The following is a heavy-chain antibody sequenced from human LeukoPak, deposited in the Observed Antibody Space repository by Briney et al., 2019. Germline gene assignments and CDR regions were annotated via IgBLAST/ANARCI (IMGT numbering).Heavy chain of an antibody. CDR3: ARVGWAGPYYYYGMDV. D-gene: IGHD6-19*01. V-gene: IGHV1-46*01. J-gene: IGHJ6*02. CDR1: GYTFTSYY. Sequence: ASVKVSCKASGYTFTSYYMHWVRQAPGQGLEWMGIINPSGGSTSYAQKFQGRVIMTRDTSTSTVYMELSSLRSEDTAVYYCARVGWAGPYYYYGMDVWGQGTTVTVSS. CDR2: INPSGGST.